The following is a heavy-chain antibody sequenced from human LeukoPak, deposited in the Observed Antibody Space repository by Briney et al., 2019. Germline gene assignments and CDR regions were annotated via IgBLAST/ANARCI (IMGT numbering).Heavy chain of an antibody. CDR3: AKHNAETCYSGSDF. Sequence: PGGSLRLSCVAYGFTFSSFAVHWVRQAPGKGLEWVAVISNDGRYKDYADSVKGRFTISRDNSKDTLYLQMNGLRAVDTAVYYCAKHNAETCYSGSDFWGQGTLVTVSS. CDR2: ISNDGRYK. V-gene: IGHV3-30-3*02. CDR1: GFTFSSFA. D-gene: IGHD2-15*01. J-gene: IGHJ4*02.